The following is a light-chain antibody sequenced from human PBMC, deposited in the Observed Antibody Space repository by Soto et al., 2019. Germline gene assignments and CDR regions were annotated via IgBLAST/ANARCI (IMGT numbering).Light chain of an antibody. Sequence: QAVVTQSSSASAYLGSSVKLTCTLSSGHSSYIIAWHQQQPGKAPRYLMKLEGTGSYNKGSGVPDRFSGSRSGADRYLTISNLQSEDEADYYCETWDSNTRVFGGGTKLTVL. V-gene: IGLV4-60*03. J-gene: IGLJ3*02. CDR2: LEGTGSY. CDR1: SGHSSYI. CDR3: ETWDSNTRV.